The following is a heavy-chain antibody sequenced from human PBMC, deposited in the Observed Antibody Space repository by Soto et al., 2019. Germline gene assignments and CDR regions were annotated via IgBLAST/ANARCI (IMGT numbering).Heavy chain of an antibody. CDR2: MNPNSGNT. CDR3: AYCCPYYDYLWGSYYRTWKFDP. J-gene: IGHJ5*01. CDR1: GYTFTSYD. V-gene: IGHV1-8*01. D-gene: IGHD3-16*01. Sequence: ASVKVSCKASGYTFTSYDINWVRQATGQGLEWMGWMNPNSGNTGYAQKFQGRVTMTRNTSISTAYMELSSLRSEDTAVYYCAYCCPYYDYLWGSYYRTWKFDPWGQGTLVTVSS.